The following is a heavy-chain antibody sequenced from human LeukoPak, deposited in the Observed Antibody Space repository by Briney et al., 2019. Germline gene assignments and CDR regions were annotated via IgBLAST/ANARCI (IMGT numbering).Heavy chain of an antibody. D-gene: IGHD3-10*01. CDR3: SNVRCEIWFGEYEGDY. J-gene: IGHJ4*02. CDR2: IKPDGSEK. Sequence: PGGSLRVSSAASGFTFYNPRMSWVRQAPGKGLEWVANIKPDGSEKYYVESVKGRFTISRDNAKNSLFLQMNTLRAEATAVYHCSNVRCEIWFGEYEGDYWGQGTRVTVSS. V-gene: IGHV3-7*01. CDR1: GFTFYNPR.